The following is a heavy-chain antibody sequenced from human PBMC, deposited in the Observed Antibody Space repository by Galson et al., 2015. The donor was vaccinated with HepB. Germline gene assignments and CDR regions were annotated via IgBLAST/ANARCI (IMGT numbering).Heavy chain of an antibody. V-gene: IGHV3-30*18. J-gene: IGHJ4*02. Sequence: SLRLSCAASGFTFSSYGMHWVRQAPGKGLEWVAVISYDGSNKYYADSVKGRFTISRDNSKNTLYLQMNSLRAEDTAVYHCAKALSSDFWSGPAAYWGQGTLVTVSS. CDR3: AKALSSDFWSGPAAY. D-gene: IGHD3-3*01. CDR2: ISYDGSNK. CDR1: GFTFSSYG.